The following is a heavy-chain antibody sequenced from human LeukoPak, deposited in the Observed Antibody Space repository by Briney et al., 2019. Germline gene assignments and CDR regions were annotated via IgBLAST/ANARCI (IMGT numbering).Heavy chain of an antibody. J-gene: IGHJ4*02. V-gene: IGHV4-39*01. CDR1: GGSISSSSFY. Sequence: SETLSLTCTVSGGSISSSSFYWGWIRQPPGKGLEWIGTIYYSGSTYYNPSLKSRVTISVDTSENQFSLKLTSVTAADTAVYYCARPIGAAGSSFRYWGQGTLVTVSS. CDR2: IYYSGST. D-gene: IGHD6-13*01. CDR3: ARPIGAAGSSFRY.